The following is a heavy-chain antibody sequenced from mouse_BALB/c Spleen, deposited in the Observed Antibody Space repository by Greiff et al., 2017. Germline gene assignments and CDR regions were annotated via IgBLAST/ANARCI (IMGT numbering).Heavy chain of an antibody. V-gene: IGHV1-66*01. CDR2: IFPGSGNT. J-gene: IGHJ1*01. D-gene: IGHD4-1*01. Sequence: QVQLQQSGPELVKPGASVKISCKASGYSFTSYYIHWVKQRPGQGLEWIGWIFPGSGNTKYNEKFKGKATLTADTSSSTAYMQLSSLTSEDSAVYFCASPSNTDWDFDDWGAGTTVTVSA. CDR1: GYSFTSYY. CDR3: ASPSNTDWDFDD.